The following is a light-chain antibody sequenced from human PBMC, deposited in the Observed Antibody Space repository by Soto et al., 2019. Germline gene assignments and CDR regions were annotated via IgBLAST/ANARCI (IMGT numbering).Light chain of an antibody. J-gene: IGKJ5*01. CDR1: LSVTTN. Sequence: EIVMTQSPATLSVSPGDRVTLSCRASLSVTTNLAWYQQKPGQAPRLLIYGASTRAPRIPARFSGSGSVTEFTLTISSLQSEDFAVYYCQQYNIWPPITFGQGTRLEIK. CDR2: GAS. CDR3: QQYNIWPPIT. V-gene: IGKV3-15*01.